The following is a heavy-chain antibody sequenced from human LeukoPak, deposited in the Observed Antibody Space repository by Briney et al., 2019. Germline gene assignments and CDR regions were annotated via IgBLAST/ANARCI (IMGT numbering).Heavy chain of an antibody. Sequence: GGSLRLSCTSSGFAFGDYALSWVRQAPGKGLEWVSHISSSGSTIYYTDSVKGRFTISRDNSKNLLYLEMNSLRAEDTAIYYCARTVARIGYWGQGTLVTVSS. CDR3: ARTVARIGY. CDR1: GFAFGDYA. CDR2: ISSSGSTI. V-gene: IGHV3-48*03. D-gene: IGHD4-23*01. J-gene: IGHJ4*02.